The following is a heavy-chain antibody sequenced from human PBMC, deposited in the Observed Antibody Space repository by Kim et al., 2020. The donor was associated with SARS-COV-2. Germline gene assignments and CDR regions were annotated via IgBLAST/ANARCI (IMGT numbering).Heavy chain of an antibody. Sequence: ASVKVSCKASGYTFTSYDINWVRQATGQGLEWMGWMNPNSGNTGYAQKFQGRVTMTRNTSISTAYMELSSLRSEDTAVYYCARKKTRYDFWSGYYNNWFDPWGQGTLVTVSS. V-gene: IGHV1-8*01. CDR1: GYTFTSYD. J-gene: IGHJ5*02. D-gene: IGHD3-3*01. CDR3: ARKKTRYDFWSGYYNNWFDP. CDR2: MNPNSGNT.